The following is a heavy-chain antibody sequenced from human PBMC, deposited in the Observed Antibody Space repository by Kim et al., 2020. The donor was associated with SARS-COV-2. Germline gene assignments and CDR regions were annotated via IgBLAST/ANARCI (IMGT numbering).Heavy chain of an antibody. Sequence: GGSLRLSCTASGLNFDNYAMSWVRQAPGKGLEWVAGISLGGRNTEYADPVKGRFTISRDNSKNTLYLEMNSLRVEDTALYYCAKGTYYDSCTLYDY. V-gene: IGHV3-30*18. CDR1: GLNFDNYA. D-gene: IGHD3-22*01. J-gene: IGHJ4*01. CDR2: ISLGGRNT. CDR3: AKGTYYDSCTLYDY.